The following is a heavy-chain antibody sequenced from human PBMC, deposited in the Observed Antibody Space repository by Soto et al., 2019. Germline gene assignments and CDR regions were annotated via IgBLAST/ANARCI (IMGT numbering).Heavy chain of an antibody. J-gene: IGHJ4*02. CDR3: ATVHNTSRSFNF. Sequence: GGSLRLSCVASGFTFSVSAMTWVRQAPGKGLEWVSTTGLSGRTTYYGDPVKGRFTVSRDNSKNTLDLQMSSLRAEDTAVYYCATVHNTSRSFNFWGRGTLVTVSS. CDR2: TGLSGRTT. CDR1: GFTFSVSA. D-gene: IGHD1-20*01. V-gene: IGHV3-23*01.